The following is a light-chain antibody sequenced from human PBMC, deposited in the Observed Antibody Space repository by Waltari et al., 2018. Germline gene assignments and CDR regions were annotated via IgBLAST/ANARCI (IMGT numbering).Light chain of an antibody. Sequence: EIELTQSLGPLSLSPGERATLSGGARQSIGRSLAWYQQRPGQAPRLLIYVAFTRATGVADRFSGSGSGTDFSLTISRLEPEDFAVYCCQHYVRLPVAFGLGTKVEIK. J-gene: IGKJ1*01. CDR3: QHYVRLPVA. CDR2: VAF. V-gene: IGKV3-20*01. CDR1: QSIGRS.